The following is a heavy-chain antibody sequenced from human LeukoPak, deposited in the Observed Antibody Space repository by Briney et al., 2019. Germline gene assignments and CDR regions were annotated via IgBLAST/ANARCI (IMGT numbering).Heavy chain of an antibody. V-gene: IGHV4-59*11. CDR3: ARASRGGSYGPTVQYYYYYYMDV. J-gene: IGHJ6*03. CDR1: GGSISSHY. D-gene: IGHD1-26*01. Sequence: SETLSLTCTVSGGSISSHYWSWIRQPPGKGLEWIGYIYYSGSTNYNPSLKSRDTISVDTSKNQFSLKLSSVTAADTAVYYCARASRGGSYGPTVQYYYYYYMDVWGKGTTVTGSS. CDR2: IYYSGST.